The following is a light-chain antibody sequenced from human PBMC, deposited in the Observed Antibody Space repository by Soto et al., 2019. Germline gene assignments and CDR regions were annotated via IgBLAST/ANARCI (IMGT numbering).Light chain of an antibody. J-gene: IGKJ1*01. CDR3: QQDSSYPWT. V-gene: IGKV1-5*01. CDR2: DAS. Sequence: DIQMTQSPSTLSASVGDRVTITCRPSQTISSWLAWYQQKPGRAPNLLIYDASSLESGVPSRFSGSGSGTEFTLTISSLQPDDFATYYCQQDSSYPWTFGQGTKVEIK. CDR1: QTISSW.